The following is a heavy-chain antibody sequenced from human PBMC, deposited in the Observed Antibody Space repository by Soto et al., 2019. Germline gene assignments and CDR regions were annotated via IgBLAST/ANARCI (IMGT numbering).Heavy chain of an antibody. D-gene: IGHD1-1*01. Sequence: ASVKVSCKASGYTFSDYYIHWVRQAPGQGLEWMGWINPNSGGTKYAPKFQGGITMTRDTSITTAYMELSRLRSGDTAVYYCAREPATAKPEGVDFWGQGTLVTVSS. CDR3: AREPATAKPEGVDF. CDR1: GYTFSDYY. J-gene: IGHJ4*02. CDR2: INPNSGGT. V-gene: IGHV1-2*02.